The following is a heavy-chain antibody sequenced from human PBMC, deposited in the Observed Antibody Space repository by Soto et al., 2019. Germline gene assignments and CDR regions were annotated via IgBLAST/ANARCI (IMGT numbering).Heavy chain of an antibody. CDR3: TVSGAHYYYTLGA. CDR2: IRSKANNYAT. CDR1: GFIFSASA. J-gene: IGHJ6*02. V-gene: IGHV3-73*01. Sequence: EVQLVESGGGLVQPGGSLKLSCAASGFIFSASAVHWVRQASGNGLEWIGRIRSKANNYATGYAASVNGRFTISRDDSKNTAYLQVNSLKTEDTAVYYCTVSGAHYYYTLGAWGQGTSVTVSS. D-gene: IGHD3-10*01.